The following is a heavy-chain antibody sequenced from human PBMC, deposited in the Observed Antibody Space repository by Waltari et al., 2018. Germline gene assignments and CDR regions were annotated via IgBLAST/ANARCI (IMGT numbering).Heavy chain of an antibody. CDR3: ARVSLGSWYFSWGWFDP. CDR2: INHSGST. J-gene: IGHJ5*02. D-gene: IGHD6-13*01. CDR1: GGSFSGYS. V-gene: IGHV4-34*01. Sequence: QVQLQQWGAGLLKPSETLSLTCAVYGGSFSGYSWSWIRQPTGKGLEWIGEINHSGSTNYNPSLKSRVTISVDTSKNQFSLKLSSVTAADTAVYYCARVSLGSWYFSWGWFDPWGQGTLVTVSS.